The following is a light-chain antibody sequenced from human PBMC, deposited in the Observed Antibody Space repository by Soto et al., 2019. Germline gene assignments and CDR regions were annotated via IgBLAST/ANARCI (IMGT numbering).Light chain of an antibody. J-gene: IGLJ2*01. Sequence: QSALTQPASVSGSPGQSITISCTGTSSGVGGYNYVSWYQQHPGKAPKLMIYDVRNRPSGVSNRFSGSKSGNTASLTISGLQAEDEADYYCSSYATSGTRVFGGGTKLTVL. CDR3: SSYATSGTRV. CDR2: DVR. CDR1: SSGVGGYNY. V-gene: IGLV2-14*01.